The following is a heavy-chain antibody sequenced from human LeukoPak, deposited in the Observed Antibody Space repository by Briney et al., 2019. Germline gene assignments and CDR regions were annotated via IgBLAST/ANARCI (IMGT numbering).Heavy chain of an antibody. CDR3: AKGAGYYDRRGYWYFDL. V-gene: IGHV3-9*03. CDR1: GFTFDDYA. D-gene: IGHD3-22*01. CDR2: ISWNSGSI. Sequence: GGSLRLSCAASGFTFDDYAMHWVRQAPGKGLEWVSGISWNSGSIGYADSVKGRFTISRDNAKNSLYLQMNSLRAEDMALYYCAKGAGYYDRRGYWYFDLWGRGTLVTVSS. J-gene: IGHJ2*01.